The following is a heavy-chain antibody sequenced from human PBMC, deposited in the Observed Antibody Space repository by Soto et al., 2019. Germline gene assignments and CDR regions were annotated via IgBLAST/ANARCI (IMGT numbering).Heavy chain of an antibody. V-gene: IGHV1-3*04. CDR2: INTGNGNT. Sequence: QVRLVQSGAEVKKPGASVKVSCKASGYTFTSYTIHWVRQAPGQRLEWMGWINTGNGNTKYSQKFQGRVTIIRDTSASIAYMDLSSLRSEDTAVYYCPREGRFGDYFEYWGQGTLVTVSS. D-gene: IGHD3-10*01. CDR3: PREGRFGDYFEY. CDR1: GYTFTSYT. J-gene: IGHJ4*02.